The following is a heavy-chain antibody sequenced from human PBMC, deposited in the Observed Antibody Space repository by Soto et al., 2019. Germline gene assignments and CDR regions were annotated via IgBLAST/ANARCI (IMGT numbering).Heavy chain of an antibody. V-gene: IGHV3-21*06. CDR1: GFTFTRYS. Sequence: PGGSRRLSGAASGFTFTRYSMNWVRQAPGKWLEWVSSISSTTNYIYYGDSMKGRFTISRDNAKNSLYLEMNSLRAEDTAVYYCARESEDLTSNFDYWGQGTLVKSPQ. CDR2: ISSTTNYI. CDR3: ARESEDLTSNFDY. J-gene: IGHJ4*02.